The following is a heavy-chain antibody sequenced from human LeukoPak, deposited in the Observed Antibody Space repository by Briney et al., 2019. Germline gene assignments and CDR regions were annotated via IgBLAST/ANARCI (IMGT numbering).Heavy chain of an antibody. V-gene: IGHV3-23*01. CDR3: AKDQPSGSSSWYWDY. CDR2: ISGSGGST. J-gene: IGHJ4*02. Sequence: GGSLRLSCAASGFTFSSYAMSWVRQAPGKGLEWVSAISGSGGSTYYADSVKGRFTISRDNSKNTLYLQMNSLRVEDTAVYYCAKDQPSGSSSWYWDYWGQGTLVTVSS. CDR1: GFTFSSYA. D-gene: IGHD6-13*01.